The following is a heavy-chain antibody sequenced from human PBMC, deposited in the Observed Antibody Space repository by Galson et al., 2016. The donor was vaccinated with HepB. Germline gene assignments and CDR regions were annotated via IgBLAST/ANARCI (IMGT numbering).Heavy chain of an antibody. V-gene: IGHV3-48*02. J-gene: IGHJ3*01. CDR3: ARELVRSAFDL. Sequence: SLRLSCAGSGFTFSTSGLNLVRQAPGKGLQWISYISSSISTIYYADSVVGRFTISRDNAKNSVYLQMNSLRDDDTDVYYCARELVRSAFDLWGQGTLVTVSS. CDR2: ISSSISTI. CDR1: GFTFSTSG. D-gene: IGHD6-6*01.